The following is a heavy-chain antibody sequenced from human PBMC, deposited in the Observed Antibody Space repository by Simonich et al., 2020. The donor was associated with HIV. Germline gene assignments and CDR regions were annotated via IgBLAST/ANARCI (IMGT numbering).Heavy chain of an antibody. D-gene: IGHD3-10*01. CDR1: GYTFTSYG. J-gene: IGHJ5*02. Sequence: QVQLVQSGAEVKKPGASVKVSCKASGYTFTSYGISWVRQAPGQGLEWMGGISAYNGNTNYAQKRQGRVTMTTDTSTSTAYMELRSLRSDDTAVYYCARDTGTLYRSDSRSVSNWFDPWGQGTLVTVSS. CDR2: ISAYNGNT. V-gene: IGHV1-18*01. CDR3: ARDTGTLYRSDSRSVSNWFDP.